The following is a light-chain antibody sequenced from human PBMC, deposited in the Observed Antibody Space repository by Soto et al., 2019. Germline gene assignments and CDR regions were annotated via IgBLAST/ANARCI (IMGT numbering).Light chain of an antibody. Sequence: DIQMTQSPSSLSASVGDRVTITCRASQGIRSDLSWYQQKPGKAPKRLIYAASSLQSGVPSRFSGSGSGTEFTLTISSLQPEDFATYYCLQHNSYPPWTFGQGTKVEIK. CDR2: AAS. V-gene: IGKV1-17*01. CDR1: QGIRSD. J-gene: IGKJ1*01. CDR3: LQHNSYPPWT.